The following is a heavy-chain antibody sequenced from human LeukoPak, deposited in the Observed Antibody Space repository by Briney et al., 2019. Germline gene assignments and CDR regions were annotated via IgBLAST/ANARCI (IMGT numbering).Heavy chain of an antibody. D-gene: IGHD1-14*01. Sequence: ASVTVSCKASGYTFTNYYMHWVRQAPGQGLEWMGIINPSDGSTGYAQNFQGRVTMARDTSTSAVYMELSSLRSEDTAVYYCARGSTAEYWFDPWGQGTLVTVSS. CDR3: ARGSTAEYWFDP. CDR2: INPSDGST. CDR1: GYTFTNYY. J-gene: IGHJ5*02. V-gene: IGHV1-46*01.